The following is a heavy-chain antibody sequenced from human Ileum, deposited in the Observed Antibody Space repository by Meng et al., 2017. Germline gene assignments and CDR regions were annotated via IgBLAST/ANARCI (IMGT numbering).Heavy chain of an antibody. CDR2: TYYRSKWYS. D-gene: IGHD3-3*01. CDR1: GGSVSSNIAA. J-gene: IGHJ4*02. CDR3: ASGSGSLDY. Sequence: EQLQQSGPGLVKPSQTLSLTCAGSGGSVSSNIAAWNWIRQSPLRGLEWLGRTYYRSKWYSEYAVSVKSRISITPDTSKNQFSLQMNSVTPEDTAVYYCASGSGSLDYWGPGTLVTVSS. V-gene: IGHV6-1*01.